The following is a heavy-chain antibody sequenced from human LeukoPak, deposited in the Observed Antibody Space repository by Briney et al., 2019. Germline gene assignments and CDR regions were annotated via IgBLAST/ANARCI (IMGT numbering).Heavy chain of an antibody. V-gene: IGHV3-23*01. J-gene: IGHJ1*01. CDR3: AKEIYGDSTGGRFQQ. CDR2: ISGGGGST. Sequence: GGSLRLSCAASRFTFSSYAMSWVRQAPGKGLEWVSVISGGGGSTYYADSVKGRFTISRDNSKNTLYLQMNSLRAEDTAVYYCAKEIYGDSTGGRFQQWGQGTLVTVSS. D-gene: IGHD4-17*01. CDR1: RFTFSSYA.